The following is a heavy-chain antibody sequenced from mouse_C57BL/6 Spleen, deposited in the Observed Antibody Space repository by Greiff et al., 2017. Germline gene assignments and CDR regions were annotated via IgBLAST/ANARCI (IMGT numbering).Heavy chain of an antibody. Sequence: VKQSCKASGYTFTSYWMHWVKQRPIQGLEWIGNIDPSDSETHYNQKFKDKATLTVDKSSSTAYMQLSSLTSEDSAVYYCARGGIYYGNTYYAMDYWGQGTSVTVSS. J-gene: IGHJ4*01. D-gene: IGHD2-1*01. V-gene: IGHV1-52*01. CDR1: GYTFTSYW. CDR2: IDPSDSET. CDR3: ARGGIYYGNTYYAMDY.